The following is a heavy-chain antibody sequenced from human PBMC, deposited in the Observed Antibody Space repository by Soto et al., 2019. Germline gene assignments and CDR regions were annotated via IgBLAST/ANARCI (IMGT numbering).Heavy chain of an antibody. CDR3: AGTTSHQWYDMDV. J-gene: IGHJ6*03. CDR2: TYYRSRWYN. V-gene: IGHV6-1*01. Sequence: QVQLQESGPGLVKPSQTLSLTCAISGDSVSSNSAAWNWIRLSPSRGLEWLARTYYRSRWYNDYAVSVRSRITVNPDTSKNQFSLQLTSVTPEDTAVYYCAGTTSHQWYDMDVWGKGTTVTVSS. D-gene: IGHD1-7*01. CDR1: GDSVSSNSAA.